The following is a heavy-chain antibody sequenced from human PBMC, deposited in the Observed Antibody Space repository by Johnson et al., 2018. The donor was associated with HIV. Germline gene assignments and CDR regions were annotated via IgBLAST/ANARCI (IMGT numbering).Heavy chain of an antibody. Sequence: VQLVESGGGLVQPGGSLRLSCAASGFNFSTFVMSWVRQAPGKGLEWVSSISGSGGGTYYADSVRGRFTISRDNSKNTLYLQMNSLRGDDTAVYYCAKDREPASYDAFDIWGQVTMVTVSS. V-gene: IGHV3-23*04. CDR3: AKDREPASYDAFDI. J-gene: IGHJ3*02. CDR2: ISGSGGGT. D-gene: IGHD1-26*01. CDR1: GFNFSTFV.